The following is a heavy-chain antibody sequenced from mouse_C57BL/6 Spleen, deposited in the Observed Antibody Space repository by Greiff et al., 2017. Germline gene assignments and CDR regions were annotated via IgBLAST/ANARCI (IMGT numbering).Heavy chain of an antibody. CDR1: GYTFTDYN. CDR3: ASSYDYDRYFDV. J-gene: IGHJ1*03. CDR2: INPNNGGT. V-gene: IGHV1-22*01. D-gene: IGHD2-4*01. Sequence: LVEPGASVKMSCKASGYTFTDYNMHWVKQSHGKSLEWIGYINPNNGGTSYNQKFKGKATLTVNKSSSTAYMELRSLTSEDSAVDYCASSYDYDRYFDVWGTGTTVTVSS.